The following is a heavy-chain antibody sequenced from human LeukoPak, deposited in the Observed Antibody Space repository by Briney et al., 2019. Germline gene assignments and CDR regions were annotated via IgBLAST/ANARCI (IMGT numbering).Heavy chain of an antibody. CDR2: IIPIFGTA. CDR1: GGTFSSYA. J-gene: IGHJ5*02. V-gene: IGHV1-69*13. D-gene: IGHD6-19*01. CDR3: ARVPSVAGTANWFDP. Sequence: GASVKVSCKASGGTFSSYAISWVRQAPGQGLEWMGGIIPIFGTANYAQKFQGRVTITADESTSTAYMELSSLRSEDTAVYYCARVPSVAGTANWFDPWGQGTLVTVSS.